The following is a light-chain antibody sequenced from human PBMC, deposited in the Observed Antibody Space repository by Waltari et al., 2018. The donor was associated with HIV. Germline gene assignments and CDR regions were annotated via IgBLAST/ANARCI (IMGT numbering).Light chain of an antibody. J-gene: IGLJ2*01. CDR3: SSYTSSGPRYVL. CDR1: SGDVGGYNF. CDR2: NVS. Sequence: SALTQPASVSGSPGQSITISCRGTSGDVGGYNFVSSYQKHPGKAPKLIIYNVSSRPSGVSIRFSGSRSANTASLTISGLQVEDEADYFCSSYTSSGPRYVLFGGGTRLTVL. V-gene: IGLV2-14*03.